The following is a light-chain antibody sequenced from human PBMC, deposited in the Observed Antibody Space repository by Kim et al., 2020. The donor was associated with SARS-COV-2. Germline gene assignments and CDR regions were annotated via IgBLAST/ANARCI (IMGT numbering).Light chain of an antibody. CDR3: QQYDSLPYT. J-gene: IGKJ2*01. V-gene: IGKV1-33*01. CDR2: DAS. CDR1: QDISRY. Sequence: QMTQSPPSLSASLGDRITFTCQATQDISRYLNWYQQKPGEAPKLLIYDASNLKTGVPSRFSGGGSGTHFTFTISSLQPEDVATYYCQQYDSLPYTFGPGTKLEIK.